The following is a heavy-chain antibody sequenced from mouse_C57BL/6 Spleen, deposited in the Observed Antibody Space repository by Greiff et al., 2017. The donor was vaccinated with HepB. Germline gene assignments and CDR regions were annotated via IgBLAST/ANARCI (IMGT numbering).Heavy chain of an antibody. V-gene: IGHV5-4*03. D-gene: IGHD1-1*02. J-gene: IGHJ4*01. CDR2: ISDGGSYT. CDR3: ARGGRGAMDY. Sequence: EVMLVESGGGLVKPGGSLKLSCAASGFTFSSYAMSWVRQTPEKRLEWVATISDGGSYTYYPDNVKGRFTISRDNAKNNLYLQMSHLKAEDTAMYYCARGGRGAMDYLGQGTSVTVSS. CDR1: GFTFSSYA.